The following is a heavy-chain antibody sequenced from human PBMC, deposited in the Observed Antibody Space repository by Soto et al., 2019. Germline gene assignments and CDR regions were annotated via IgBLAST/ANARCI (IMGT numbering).Heavy chain of an antibody. CDR1: GGTFSSYS. J-gene: IGHJ6*02. Sequence: SVKVSCKASGGTFSSYSISWVRQAPGQGLEWMGGIIPIFGTANYAQKFQGRVTITADESTSTAYMELSSLRSEDTAVYYCARDSSVVVPAAMRDYYYYYGMDVWGQGTTVTVSS. CDR2: IIPIFGTA. V-gene: IGHV1-69*13. CDR3: ARDSSVVVPAAMRDYYYYYGMDV. D-gene: IGHD2-2*01.